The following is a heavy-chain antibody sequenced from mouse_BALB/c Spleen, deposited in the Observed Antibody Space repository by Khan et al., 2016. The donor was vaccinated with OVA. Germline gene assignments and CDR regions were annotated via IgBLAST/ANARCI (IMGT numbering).Heavy chain of an antibody. CDR1: GYTFTSYW. CDR3: ARIKKILATYFDY. J-gene: IGHJ2*01. CDR2: TNPTNGRT. D-gene: IGHD1-1*01. Sequence: QVQLQQSGAELVKAGASVKMSCKASGYTFTSYWMHWVKQRLGQGLEWFAETNPTNGRTYYNEKFKSKATLTVDQSSSTAYMLLSGPTSEDSAVYCGARIKKILATYFDYWGQGTTLTVSS. V-gene: IGHV1S81*02.